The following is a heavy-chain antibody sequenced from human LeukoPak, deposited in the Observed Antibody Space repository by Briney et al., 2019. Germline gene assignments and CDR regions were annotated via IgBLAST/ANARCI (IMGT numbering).Heavy chain of an antibody. J-gene: IGHJ4*02. D-gene: IGHD3-22*01. CDR1: GFTFSDYY. CDR2: ISSSGSTI. Sequence: GGSLRLSCAASGFTFSDYYMSWIRQAPGKGLEWVSYISSSGSTIYYADSVKGRFTISRDNAKNSLYLQMNSLRAEDTAVYYCAKAGYMIVVVSIDYWGQGTLVTVSS. CDR3: AKAGYMIVVVSIDY. V-gene: IGHV3-11*01.